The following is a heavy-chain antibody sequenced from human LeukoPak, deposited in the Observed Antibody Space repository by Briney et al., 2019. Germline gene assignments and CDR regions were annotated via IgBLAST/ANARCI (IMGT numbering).Heavy chain of an antibody. CDR1: GGTFISYA. CDR2: IIPIFGTA. Sequence: SVKVSCKASGGTFISYAISWVRQAPGQGLEWMGGIIPIFGTANYAQKFQGRVTITADESTSTAYMELSSLRSEDTAVYYCARDSSVNFWFDPWGQGTLVTVSS. J-gene: IGHJ5*02. CDR3: ARDSSVNFWFDP. V-gene: IGHV1-69*13. D-gene: IGHD6-19*01.